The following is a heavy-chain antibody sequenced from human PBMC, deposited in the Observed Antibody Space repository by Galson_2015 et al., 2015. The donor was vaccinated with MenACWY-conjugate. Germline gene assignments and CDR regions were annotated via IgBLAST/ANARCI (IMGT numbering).Heavy chain of an antibody. D-gene: IGHD2-8*01. CDR1: GFTFSSNW. CDR3: ARPSYTNSRVNS. V-gene: IGHV3-74*01. CDR2: VNGDGTIT. Sequence: SLRLSCAASGFTFSSNWMHWVRQAPGKGLVWVSRVNGDGTITTYADSVKGRFTISRDNAENTLYLQMNSLRAEDTAVYYCARPSYTNSRVNSWGRGVLDTVSS. J-gene: IGHJ4*02.